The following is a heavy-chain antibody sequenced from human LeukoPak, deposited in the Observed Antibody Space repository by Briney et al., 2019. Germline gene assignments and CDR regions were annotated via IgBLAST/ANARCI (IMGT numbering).Heavy chain of an antibody. V-gene: IGHV4-34*01. J-gene: IGHJ4*02. CDR3: ARGFGGRPVDY. CDR2: INHSGST. CDR1: GGSFSGYY. D-gene: IGHD3-10*01. Sequence: SETLSLTCAVYGGSFSGYYWSWIRQPPGKGLEWIGEINHSGSTNYNPSLKSRVTISVDTSKNQFSLKLSSVTAADTAVYYCARGFGGRPVDYWGQGTLVTVSS.